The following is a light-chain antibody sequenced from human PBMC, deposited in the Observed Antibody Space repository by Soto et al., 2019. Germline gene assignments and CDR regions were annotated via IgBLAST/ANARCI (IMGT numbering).Light chain of an antibody. CDR2: GAS. Sequence: EIVMTQSPATLSVSPGERTTLSCRARQSVSSNLAWYQQKPGQAPRLLIYGASTRATGIPARFSGSGSGTEFTLTISSLQSEDFAVYDCQQYNNWPPAYTFGQGTKLEIK. CDR3: QQYNNWPPAYT. J-gene: IGKJ2*01. V-gene: IGKV3-15*01. CDR1: QSVSSN.